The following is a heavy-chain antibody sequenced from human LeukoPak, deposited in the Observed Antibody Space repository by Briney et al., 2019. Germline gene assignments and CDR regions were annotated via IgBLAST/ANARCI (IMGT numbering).Heavy chain of an antibody. Sequence: PSETLSLTCAVSGYSISSGYYWGWIRQPPGKGLEWIGSIYHSGSTYYNPSLKSRATISVDTSKNQFSLKLSSVTAADTAVYYCARGASGYYDSSEDYWGQGTLVTVSS. D-gene: IGHD3-22*01. CDR2: IYHSGST. CDR1: GYSISSGYY. V-gene: IGHV4-38-2*01. J-gene: IGHJ4*02. CDR3: ARGASGYYDSSEDY.